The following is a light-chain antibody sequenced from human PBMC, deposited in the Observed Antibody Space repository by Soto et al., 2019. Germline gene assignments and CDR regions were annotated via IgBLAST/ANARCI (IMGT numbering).Light chain of an antibody. CDR2: DAS. CDR1: QTVSSN. CDR3: QHRSNWPLT. Sequence: EIVLTQSPATLSLSPGERATLSCRASQTVSSNSLAWYQQKPGQAPRLLIYDASNRATGIPARFSGSGSGTDFTLTISNLEPEDFAVYYCQHRSNWPLTFGGGTKVDIK. J-gene: IGKJ4*01. V-gene: IGKV3-11*01.